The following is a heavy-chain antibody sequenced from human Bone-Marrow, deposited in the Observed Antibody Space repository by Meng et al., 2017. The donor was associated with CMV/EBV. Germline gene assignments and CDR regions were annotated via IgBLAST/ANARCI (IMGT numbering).Heavy chain of an antibody. CDR1: GGSISSGDYY. CDR3: ARALEYMILAFDI. D-gene: IGHD3-22*01. J-gene: IGHJ3*02. Sequence: SETLSLTCTVSGGSISSGDYYWSWIRQPPGKGLEWIGYIYYSGSTYCNPSLKSRVTISVDTSKNQFSLKLSSVTAADTAVYYCARALEYMILAFDIWGQGTMVTVSS. V-gene: IGHV4-30-4*08. CDR2: IYYSGST.